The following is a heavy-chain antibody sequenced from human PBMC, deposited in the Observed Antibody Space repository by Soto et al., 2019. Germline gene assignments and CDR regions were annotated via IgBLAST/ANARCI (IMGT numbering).Heavy chain of an antibody. Sequence: ASVKVSCKASGYTFTGYYMHWVRQAPGQGLEWMGWINPNSGGTNYAQKFQGWVTMTRDTSISTAYMELSRLRSDDTAVYYCARVGIAAAGAAFDIWGQGTMVTVSS. D-gene: IGHD6-13*01. J-gene: IGHJ3*02. CDR3: ARVGIAAAGAAFDI. V-gene: IGHV1-2*04. CDR1: GYTFTGYY. CDR2: INPNSGGT.